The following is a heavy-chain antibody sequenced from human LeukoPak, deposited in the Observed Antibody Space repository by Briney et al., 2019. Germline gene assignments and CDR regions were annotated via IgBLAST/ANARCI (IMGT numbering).Heavy chain of an antibody. CDR3: AGKRPTGGFQH. Sequence: SVKVSCKASGGAFSRYAISWVRQAPGQGLEWMGGIIPIIGAANYAQKFQGRVTITADESTSTAYMELSSLRSEDTAVYYCAGKRPTGGFQHWGQGALVTVSS. D-gene: IGHD1-1*01. CDR1: GGAFSRYA. J-gene: IGHJ1*01. CDR2: IIPIIGAA. V-gene: IGHV1-69*01.